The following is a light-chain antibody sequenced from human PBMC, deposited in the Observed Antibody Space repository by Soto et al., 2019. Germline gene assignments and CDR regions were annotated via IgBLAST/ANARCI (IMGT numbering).Light chain of an antibody. CDR1: SSDVDGYNY. CDR2: EVN. Sequence: QSVLTQPPSASGSPGQSVTISCTGTSSDVDGYNYVSWYQKHPGKAHKLMNYEVNKRPSGVPDRFTCSKSGNTASLTVSGLQAEDEADYYCSSYAGSNTRYVFGTGTKVTVL. J-gene: IGLJ1*01. V-gene: IGLV2-8*01. CDR3: SSYAGSNTRYV.